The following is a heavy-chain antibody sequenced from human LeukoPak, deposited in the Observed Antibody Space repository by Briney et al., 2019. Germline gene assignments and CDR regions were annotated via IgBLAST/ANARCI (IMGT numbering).Heavy chain of an antibody. J-gene: IGHJ5*02. CDR1: GFTFSSYG. CDR3: ARLVTASNWCDP. CDR2: IRYDGSNK. V-gene: IGHV3-30*02. D-gene: IGHD2-21*02. Sequence: SGGSLRLSCAASGFTFSSYGMHGVREAPGKGLVWVAFIRYDGSNKYYADSVKGRFTISRDNSKNTLYPQKNSLKAEDTAVYYCARLVTASNWCDPWGQGTLVTVSP.